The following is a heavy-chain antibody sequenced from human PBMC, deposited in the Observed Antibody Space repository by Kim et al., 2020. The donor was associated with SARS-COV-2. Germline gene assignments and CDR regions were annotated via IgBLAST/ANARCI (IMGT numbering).Heavy chain of an antibody. CDR3: ARLAVGTKYYFDY. V-gene: IGHV5-51*01. J-gene: IGHJ4*02. Sequence: YSPSFQGQVTISADKSLSTAYLQWSSLKASDTAMYYCARLAVGTKYYFDYWGQGTLVTVSS. D-gene: IGHD6-13*01.